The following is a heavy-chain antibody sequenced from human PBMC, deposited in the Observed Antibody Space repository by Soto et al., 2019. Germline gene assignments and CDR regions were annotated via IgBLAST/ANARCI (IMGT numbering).Heavy chain of an antibody. CDR2: IRSKANSYAT. Sequence: GGYLRLSCAASGFTFSGSAMHWVRQASGKGLEWVGRIRSKANSYATAYAASVKGRFTISRDDSKNTAYLQMNSLKTEDTAVSYCTRQEYCSSTSCYYNWFDPWGQGTLVTVSS. CDR3: TRQEYCSSTSCYYNWFDP. V-gene: IGHV3-73*01. CDR1: GFTFSGSA. D-gene: IGHD2-2*01. J-gene: IGHJ5*02.